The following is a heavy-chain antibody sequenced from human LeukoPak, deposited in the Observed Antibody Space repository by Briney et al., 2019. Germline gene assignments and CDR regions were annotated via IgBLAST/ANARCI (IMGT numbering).Heavy chain of an antibody. V-gene: IGHV3-7*05. J-gene: IGHJ6*02. CDR2: IKQDGSEK. CDR1: GVTFSSYW. Sequence: PGGSLRLSCAASGVTFSSYWMNWVRQAPGRGLEWVASIKQDGSEKYYVDFVKSRFIISRDNAKNSLYLQMNGLGADDTAVYYCAGGTGMDVWGQGTPVSVSS. CDR3: AGGTGMDV.